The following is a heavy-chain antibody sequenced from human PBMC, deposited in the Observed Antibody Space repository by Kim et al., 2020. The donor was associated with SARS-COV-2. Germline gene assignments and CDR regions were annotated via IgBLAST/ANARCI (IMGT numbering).Heavy chain of an antibody. J-gene: IGHJ6*02. CDR1: GFTFDDYT. Sequence: GGSLRLSCAASGFTFDDYTMHWVRQAPGKGLEWVSLISWDGGSTYYADSVKGRFTISRDNSKNSLYLQMNSLRTEDTALYYCAKEGYSYGYRDYYYGMDVWGQGTTVTVSS. CDR3: AKEGYSYGYRDYYYGMDV. CDR2: ISWDGGST. D-gene: IGHD5-18*01. V-gene: IGHV3-43*01.